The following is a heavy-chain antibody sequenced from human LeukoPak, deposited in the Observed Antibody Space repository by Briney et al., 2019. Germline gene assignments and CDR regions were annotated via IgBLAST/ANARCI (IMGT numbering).Heavy chain of an antibody. CDR2: IWYDGSNK. J-gene: IGHJ4*02. CDR3: ARNGYGETALDY. D-gene: IGHD4-17*01. CDR1: GFTFSSYG. Sequence: GGSLRLSCAASGFTFSSYGMHWVRQAPGKGLEWVAVIWYDGSNKYYADSVKGRFTISRDNSKNTLYLQMNSLRAEDTAVYYCARNGYGETALDYWGQGTLVTVSS. V-gene: IGHV3-33*01.